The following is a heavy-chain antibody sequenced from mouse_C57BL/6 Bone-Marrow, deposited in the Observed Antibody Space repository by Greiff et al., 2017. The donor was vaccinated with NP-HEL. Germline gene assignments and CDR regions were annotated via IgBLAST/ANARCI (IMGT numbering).Heavy chain of an antibody. D-gene: IGHD1-2*01. Sequence: EVMLVESGGGLVKPGGSLKLSCAASGFTFSSYAMSWVRQTPEKRLEWVATISDGGSYTYYPDNVKGRFTISRDNAKNNLYLQRSHLKSEDTAMYYCARETADFDYWGQGTTLTVSS. V-gene: IGHV5-4*01. CDR1: GFTFSSYA. CDR3: ARETADFDY. J-gene: IGHJ2*01. CDR2: ISDGGSYT.